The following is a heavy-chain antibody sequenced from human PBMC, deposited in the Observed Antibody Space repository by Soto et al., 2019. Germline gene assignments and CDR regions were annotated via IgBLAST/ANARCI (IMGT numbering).Heavy chain of an antibody. Sequence: PGGSLRLSCAASGFTFSSYGMHWVRQAPGKGLEWVAVISYDGSNKYYADSVKGRFTISRDNSKNTLYLQMNSLRAEDTAVYYCARGYSGYDWSEYHDGFGILGQGTKVTVSS. CDR1: GFTFSSYG. CDR2: ISYDGSNK. CDR3: ARGYSGYDWSEYHDGFGI. D-gene: IGHD5-12*01. J-gene: IGHJ3*02. V-gene: IGHV3-30*03.